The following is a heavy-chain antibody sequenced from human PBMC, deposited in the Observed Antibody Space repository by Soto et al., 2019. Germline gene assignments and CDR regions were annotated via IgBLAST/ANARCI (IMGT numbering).Heavy chain of an antibody. CDR2: MDFIVT. CDR3: ARVAKLGINVRHFDY. Sequence: QVHLQESGPGLVRPSETLSLTCSFSGVSIRDYYLSWVRQSPTKGLEWIGHMDFIVTKYNPSLKNRVSISLDTAKQTFSLEMTSVTAADTATYHCARVAKLGINVRHFDYWGPGVLATVSS. J-gene: IGHJ4*02. D-gene: IGHD5-12*01. V-gene: IGHV4-4*08. CDR1: GVSIRDYY.